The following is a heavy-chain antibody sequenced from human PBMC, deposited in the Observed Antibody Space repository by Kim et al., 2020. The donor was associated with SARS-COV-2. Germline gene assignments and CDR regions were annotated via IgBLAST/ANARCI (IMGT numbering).Heavy chain of an antibody. CDR3: ARGRYSSGWLGPHYYYYYGMDV. V-gene: IGHV3-74*01. CDR1: GFTFSSYW. Sequence: GGSLRLSCAASGFTFSSYWMHWVRQAPGKGLVWVSRINSDGSSTSYADSVKGRFTISRDNAKNTLYLQMNSRRAEDTAVYYCARGRYSSGWLGPHYYYYYGMDVWGQGTTVTVSS. CDR2: INSDGSST. D-gene: IGHD6-19*01. J-gene: IGHJ6*02.